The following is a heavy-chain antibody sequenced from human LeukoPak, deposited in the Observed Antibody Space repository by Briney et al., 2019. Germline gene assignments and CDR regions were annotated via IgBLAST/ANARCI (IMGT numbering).Heavy chain of an antibody. Sequence: QPGGSLRLSCAASGFTFSSYEMNWVRQAPGKGLEWVSYISSSGSTIYYADSVKGRFTISRHNAKNSLYLQMNSLRAEDTAVYYCARGVYYSGYGNFGYWGQGTLVTVSS. D-gene: IGHD5-12*01. CDR3: ARGVYYSGYGNFGY. J-gene: IGHJ4*02. CDR2: ISSSGSTI. V-gene: IGHV3-48*03. CDR1: GFTFSSYE.